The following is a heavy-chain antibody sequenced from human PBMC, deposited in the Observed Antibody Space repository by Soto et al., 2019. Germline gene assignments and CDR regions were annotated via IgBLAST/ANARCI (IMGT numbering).Heavy chain of an antibody. CDR1: GYTFTNYG. D-gene: IGHD4-17*01. CDR3: ARTTVTASYYYINV. J-gene: IGHJ6*03. V-gene: IGHV1-18*01. CDR2: ISTYNGNT. Sequence: QVQLVQSGAEVKQPGASVKVSCKASGYTFTNYGFTWVRQSHGQGLEWLGWISTYNGNTKYAQKGQGRLTMTTDPSTSTANMELTSMSSDHTALYYCARTTVTASYYYINVWGKESTVTVSS.